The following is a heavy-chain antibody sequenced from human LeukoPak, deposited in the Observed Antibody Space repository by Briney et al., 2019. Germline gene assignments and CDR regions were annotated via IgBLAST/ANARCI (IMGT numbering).Heavy chain of an antibody. J-gene: IGHJ5*02. CDR3: ARATYGSGTSFDP. Sequence: SETPSLTCAVYGGSFSGYYWSWIRQPPGKGLEWIGEINHSGSTNYNPSLKSRVTISVDTSKNQFSLKLSSVTAADTAVYYCARATYGSGTSFDPWGQGTLVTVSS. CDR2: INHSGST. V-gene: IGHV4-34*01. D-gene: IGHD3-10*01. CDR1: GGSFSGYY.